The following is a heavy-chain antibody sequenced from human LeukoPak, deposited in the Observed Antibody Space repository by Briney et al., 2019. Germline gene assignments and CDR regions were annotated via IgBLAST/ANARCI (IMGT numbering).Heavy chain of an antibody. J-gene: IGHJ4*02. CDR1: GFTFSSYA. CDR2: ISYDGSNK. D-gene: IGHD3-22*01. Sequence: GGSLRLSCAASGFTFSSYAMHWLRQAPGKGLEWVAVISYDGSNKYYADSVKGRFTISRDNSKNTLYLQMNSLRAEDTAVYYCARDGYYYDSSGYPYYFDYWGQGTLVTVSS. V-gene: IGHV3-30*04. CDR3: ARDGYYYDSSGYPYYFDY.